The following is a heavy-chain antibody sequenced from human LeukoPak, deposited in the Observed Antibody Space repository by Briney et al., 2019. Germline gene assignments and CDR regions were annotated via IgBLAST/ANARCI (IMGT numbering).Heavy chain of an antibody. V-gene: IGHV4-59*08. CDR1: GGAIRSYC. CDR3: ARRSPDWMEWFFDA. Sequence: SETLSLTCIVSGGAIRSYCWSWIRQSPGKGLEWIGNICCGGSANNNPSLKSRVTISADTSKNQFSLDLNSVTAADTAVYYCARRSPDWMEWFFDAWGQGTLVTVSS. D-gene: IGHD3-3*01. J-gene: IGHJ4*02. CDR2: ICCGGSA.